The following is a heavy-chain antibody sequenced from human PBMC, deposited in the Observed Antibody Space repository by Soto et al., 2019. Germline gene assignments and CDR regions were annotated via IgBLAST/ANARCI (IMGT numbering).Heavy chain of an antibody. D-gene: IGHD1-7*01. V-gene: IGHV3-74*01. J-gene: IGHJ5*02. CDR3: AAGLLPRISGTTLNP. Sequence: EVQVVESGGGLVQPGGSLRLSCAASGFTFSRYWMHWVRQVPGKGLVWVSRINIEGTSATYADSVKGRFTISRDNARNTRFLQMNSLRAEDSAVYYCAAGLLPRISGTTLNPWGQGTLVIVSS. CDR1: GFTFSRYW. CDR2: INIEGTSA.